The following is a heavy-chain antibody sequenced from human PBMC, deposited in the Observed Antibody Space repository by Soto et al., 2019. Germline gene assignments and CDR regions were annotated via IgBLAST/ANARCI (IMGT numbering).Heavy chain of an antibody. CDR1: GDSIRTSAYY. CDR3: ARHPLRGFGVPS. V-gene: IGHV4-39*01. D-gene: IGHD2-15*01. J-gene: IGHJ5*02. Sequence: QLQLQESGPGLVKPSETLSRTCTVSGDSIRTSAYYWGWIRQPPGKGLEWIGSIDYSGKTYYNPSLKSRVTISVDTSKNQFSLRLNSVTAADTSIYYCARHPLRGFGVPSWDQGALVTVSS. CDR2: IDYSGKT.